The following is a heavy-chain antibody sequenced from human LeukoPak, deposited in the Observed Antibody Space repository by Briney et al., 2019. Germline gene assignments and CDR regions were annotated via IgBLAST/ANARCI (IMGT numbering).Heavy chain of an antibody. CDR1: GFTVSSNY. CDR3: ARERPGMDYMDV. Sequence: PGGSLRLSCAASGFTVSSNYMSWVRQAPGKGLEWVSVIYSGGSTYYADSVKGRFTISRDNSKNTLYLQMNSLRAKDTAVYYCARERPGMDYMDVWGKGTTVTVSS. J-gene: IGHJ6*03. V-gene: IGHV3-53*01. CDR2: IYSGGST.